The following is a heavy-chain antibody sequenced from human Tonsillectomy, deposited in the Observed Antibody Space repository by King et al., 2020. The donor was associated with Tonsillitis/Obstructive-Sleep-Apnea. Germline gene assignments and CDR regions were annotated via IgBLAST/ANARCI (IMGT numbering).Heavy chain of an antibody. CDR3: ARVGVGAT. CDR2: IWYDGSNK. Sequence: VQLVESGGGVVQPGRSLRLSCAASGFTFSHYGMHWVRQAPGKGLEWVAFIWYDGSNKYYADSVKGRFTISRDNSKNTLYLQMNSLRAEDTGVYYCARVGVGATWGQGTLGTVSS. CDR1: GFTFSHYG. V-gene: IGHV3-33*01. D-gene: IGHD1-26*01. J-gene: IGHJ4*02.